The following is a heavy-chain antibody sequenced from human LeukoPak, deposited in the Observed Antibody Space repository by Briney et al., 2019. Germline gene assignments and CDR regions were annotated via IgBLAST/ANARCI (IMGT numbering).Heavy chain of an antibody. CDR3: ARVWSGPNVGRDWFDP. D-gene: IGHD3-16*01. V-gene: IGHV3-23*01. Sequence: GGSLRLSCAASGFTFSSYAMSWFRQAPGKGLEWVASISGASDKTFYADSVKGRFTISSDNSERTLYLQMNSLRGDDTAVYFCARVWSGPNVGRDWFDPWGQGTLVIVSS. CDR2: ISGASDKT. J-gene: IGHJ5*02. CDR1: GFTFSSYA.